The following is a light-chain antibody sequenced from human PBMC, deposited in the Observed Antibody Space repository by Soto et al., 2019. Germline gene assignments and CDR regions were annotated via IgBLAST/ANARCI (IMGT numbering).Light chain of an antibody. V-gene: IGKV1-39*01. Sequence: DIHMTQFPSSLSASVGDRVTITCRASQTIRAYLNWFQQKPGKAPELLIYAASSLQSGVPPRFSGSVSGAEFTLTTNSLQPEDTATYYCQQTYNVPQTYGQGTKVEIK. J-gene: IGKJ1*01. CDR1: QTIRAY. CDR3: QQTYNVPQT. CDR2: AAS.